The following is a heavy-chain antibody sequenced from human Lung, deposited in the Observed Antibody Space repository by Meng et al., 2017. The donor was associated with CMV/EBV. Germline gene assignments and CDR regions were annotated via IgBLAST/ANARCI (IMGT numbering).Heavy chain of an antibody. J-gene: IGHJ4*02. D-gene: IGHD5-18*01. Sequence: GGSXRLXXTASGFNFVDYAMSWVRQAPGKGPEWLGFIRSEGYGGTREYAASVKGRFTTSRDDSKSIAYLQMDSLNTEDTALYYCTTGGGGSHGYPYYFDYWXQGALVTVSS. CDR3: TTGGGGSHGYPYYFDY. V-gene: IGHV3-49*04. CDR2: IRSEGYGGTR. CDR1: GFNFVDYA.